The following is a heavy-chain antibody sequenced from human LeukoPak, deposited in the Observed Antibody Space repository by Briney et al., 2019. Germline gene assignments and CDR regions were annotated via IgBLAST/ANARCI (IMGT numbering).Heavy chain of an antibody. V-gene: IGHV3-30-3*01. CDR1: GFTFSSYA. CDR3: TSRTGAI. CDR2: ISYDGSNK. Sequence: GGSLRLSCAASGFTFSSYAMHWVRQAPGKGLEWVAVISYDGSNKYYADSVKGRFTISRDNSKNTLYLQMNSLRVEDTAVYYCTSRTGAIWGQGTMVTVSS. J-gene: IGHJ3*01. D-gene: IGHD7-27*01.